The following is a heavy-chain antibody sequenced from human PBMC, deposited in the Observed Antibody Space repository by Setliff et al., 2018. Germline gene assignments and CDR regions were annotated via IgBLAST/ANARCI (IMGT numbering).Heavy chain of an antibody. CDR2: IMAIFGPA. Sequence: GASVKVSCKASGGTFSSYAISWVRQAPGQGLEWMGGIMAIFGPANYAQMFQGRVTITTDESTSTSYMELSSLRSEDTALYYCARRDQAGFFDYWGQGTLVTV. V-gene: IGHV1-69*05. D-gene: IGHD2-2*01. CDR3: ARRDQAGFFDY. CDR1: GGTFSSYA. J-gene: IGHJ4*02.